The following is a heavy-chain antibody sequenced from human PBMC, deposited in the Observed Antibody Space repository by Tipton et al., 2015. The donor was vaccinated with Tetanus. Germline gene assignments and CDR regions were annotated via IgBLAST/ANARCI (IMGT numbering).Heavy chain of an antibody. J-gene: IGHJ4*02. D-gene: IGHD3-9*01. CDR1: GGSISSSSYY. Sequence: TLSLTCTVSGGSISSSSYYWGWIRQPPGKGLEWIGSIYYSGSTYYNPSLKSRVTISVDTSKNQFSLTLTSVTAADTAVYYCAGRYFDWTSDSWGQGSLVAVSS. V-gene: IGHV4-39*07. CDR3: AGRYFDWTSDS. CDR2: IYYSGST.